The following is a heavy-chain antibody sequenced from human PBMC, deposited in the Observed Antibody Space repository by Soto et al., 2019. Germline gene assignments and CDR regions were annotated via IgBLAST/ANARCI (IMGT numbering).Heavy chain of an antibody. J-gene: IGHJ6*02. V-gene: IGHV3-23*01. CDR3: AKDLHTSSSEWRYYFGMDV. CDR1: GFTFSGYA. Sequence: PGGSLRLSCAASGFTFSGYAMRWVRQAPGKGLEWVSTITGTGGKTYYAGSVKGRFTISRDNSKNTMYLQINSLTAEDTAVYYCAKDLHTSSSEWRYYFGMDVRGQGTTVTVSS. D-gene: IGHD6-6*01. CDR2: ITGTGGKT.